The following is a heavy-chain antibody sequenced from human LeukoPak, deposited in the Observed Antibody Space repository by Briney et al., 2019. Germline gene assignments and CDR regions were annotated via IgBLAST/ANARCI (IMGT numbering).Heavy chain of an antibody. Sequence: SETLSLTCAVYGGSFSGYYWSWIRQPPGKGLEWIGEINHSGSTNYNPSLKSRVTISVDTSKNQFSLKLSSVTAADTAVYYCARVRRWFGELLLDYWGQGTLVTVSS. CDR3: ARVRRWFGELLLDY. J-gene: IGHJ4*02. CDR1: GGSFSGYY. D-gene: IGHD3-10*01. V-gene: IGHV4-34*01. CDR2: INHSGST.